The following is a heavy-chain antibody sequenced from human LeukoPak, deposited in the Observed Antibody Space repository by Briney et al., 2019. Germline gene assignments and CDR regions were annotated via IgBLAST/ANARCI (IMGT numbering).Heavy chain of an antibody. CDR2: INHSGST. Sequence: SETLSLTCAVYGGSFSGYYWSWIRQPPGKGLEWIGEINHSGSTNYNPSLKSRVTISVDTSKNQFSLKLSSVTAADTAVYYCARGPRVIRYDFWSGYSTFDYWGQGNLVTVSS. CDR1: GGSFSGYY. CDR3: ARGPRVIRYDFWSGYSTFDY. V-gene: IGHV4-34*01. J-gene: IGHJ4*02. D-gene: IGHD3-3*01.